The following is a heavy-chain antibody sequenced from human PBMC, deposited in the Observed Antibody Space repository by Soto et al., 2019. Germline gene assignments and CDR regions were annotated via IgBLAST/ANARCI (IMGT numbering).Heavy chain of an antibody. CDR2: ISYDGSNK. J-gene: IGHJ4*02. V-gene: IGHV3-30-3*01. D-gene: IGHD6-6*01. CDR3: ARPLRSHSSSTPYFDY. CDR1: GFTFSSYA. Sequence: GGSLRLSCAASGFTFSSYAMHWVRQAPGKGLEWVAVISYDGSNKYYADSVKGRFTISRDNSKNTLYLQTNSLRAEDTAVYYCARPLRSHSSSTPYFDYWGQGTLVTVS.